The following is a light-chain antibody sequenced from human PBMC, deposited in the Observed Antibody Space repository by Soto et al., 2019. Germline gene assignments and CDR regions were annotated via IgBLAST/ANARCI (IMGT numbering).Light chain of an antibody. CDR3: SSYTSSSTL. CDR2: DVS. J-gene: IGLJ1*01. V-gene: IGLV2-14*01. Sequence: QSVLTQPASVSGSPGQSITISCTGTSSDVGGYNYVSWYQQHPGKAPKLTIYDVSNRPSGVSNRFSGSKSGHTASLTISGLQAEDESDYYCSSYTSSSTLFGTGTKVTVL. CDR1: SSDVGGYNY.